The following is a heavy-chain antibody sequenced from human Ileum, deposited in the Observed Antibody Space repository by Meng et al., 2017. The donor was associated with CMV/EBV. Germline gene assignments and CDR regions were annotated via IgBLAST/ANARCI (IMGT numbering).Heavy chain of an antibody. CDR1: GFNFNTYW. Sequence: GGTLRLSCVASGFNFNTYWMHWVRQAPGKGLVWVSRIDSDGSRIDYADSVKGRFTISRDNTKNTLYLQMDSLRDEDTALYFCASGIRLTGSWGQGTLVTVSS. V-gene: IGHV3-74*01. CDR2: IDSDGSRI. CDR3: ASGIRLTGS. J-gene: IGHJ1*01. D-gene: IGHD1-14*01.